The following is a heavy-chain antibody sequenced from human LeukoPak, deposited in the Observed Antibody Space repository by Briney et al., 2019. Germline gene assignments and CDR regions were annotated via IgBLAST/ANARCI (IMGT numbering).Heavy chain of an antibody. CDR1: GFTFSSYG. D-gene: IGHD5-18*01. Sequence: GGSLRLSCAASGFTFSSYGMHWVRQAPGKGLEWVAVIWYDGSNKYYADSVKGRFTISRDNSKNTLYLQMYSLRAEDTAVYYCASRSGYSQPDYYFDYWGQGTLVTVSS. CDR2: IWYDGSNK. CDR3: ASRSGYSQPDYYFDY. J-gene: IGHJ4*02. V-gene: IGHV3-33*08.